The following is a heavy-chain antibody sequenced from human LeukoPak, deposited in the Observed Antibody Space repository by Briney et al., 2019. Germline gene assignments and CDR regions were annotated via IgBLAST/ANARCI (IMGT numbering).Heavy chain of an antibody. Sequence: ASVKVSCKASGYTFTSYGISWVRQAPGQGLEWMGWINPNSGGTNYAQKFQGRVTMTRDTSISTAYMELSSLRSEDTAVYYCARASYGDYALLYYYYMDVWGKGTTVTVSS. V-gene: IGHV1-2*02. J-gene: IGHJ6*03. CDR3: ARASYGDYALLYYYYMDV. D-gene: IGHD4-17*01. CDR1: GYTFTSYG. CDR2: INPNSGGT.